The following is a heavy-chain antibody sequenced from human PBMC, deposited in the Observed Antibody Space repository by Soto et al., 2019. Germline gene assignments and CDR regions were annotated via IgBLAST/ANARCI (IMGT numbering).Heavy chain of an antibody. V-gene: IGHV4-31*03. D-gene: IGHD3-10*01. J-gene: IGHJ4*02. Sequence: ASETLSLTCTVSGGSISSGGYYWSWIRQHPGKGLEWIGYIYYSGSTYYNPSLKSRVTISVDTSKNQFSLKLSSVTAADTAVYYCARAQTSLWFGELPIPGFDYWGQGTLVTVSS. CDR3: ARAQTSLWFGELPIPGFDY. CDR2: IYYSGST. CDR1: GGSISSGGYY.